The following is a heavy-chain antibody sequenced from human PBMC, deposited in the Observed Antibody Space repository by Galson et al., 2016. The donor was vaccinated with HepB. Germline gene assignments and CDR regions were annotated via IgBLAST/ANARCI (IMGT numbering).Heavy chain of an antibody. CDR3: ATTRLLDN. V-gene: IGHV3-11*01. J-gene: IGHJ4*02. Sequence: SLRLSCAASGFTFSDYYMSWVRQPPGKGLEYISYIASSRTITYYADSVKGRFTISRDNAKSSLYLQMSGLRPNDTAFYYGATTRLLDNWGQGILVTVSS. CDR2: IASSRTIT. CDR1: GFTFSDYY.